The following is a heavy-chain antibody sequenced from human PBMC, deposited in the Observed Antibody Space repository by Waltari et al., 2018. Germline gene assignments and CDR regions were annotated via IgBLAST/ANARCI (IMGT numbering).Heavy chain of an antibody. CDR1: GFTFNNAW. Sequence: EVQLVESGGGLVEPGGSLTLSCAASGFTFNNAWMSWGRQAPGKGLEWVGFIKTKADGGTTYYSAPVKGRFTISRDDSKNTLYLQMNSLKTDDTAVYFCSIWGGNYWGQGTVVTVSS. V-gene: IGHV3-15*01. J-gene: IGHJ4*02. CDR3: SIWGGNY. CDR2: IKTKADGGTT. D-gene: IGHD1-26*01.